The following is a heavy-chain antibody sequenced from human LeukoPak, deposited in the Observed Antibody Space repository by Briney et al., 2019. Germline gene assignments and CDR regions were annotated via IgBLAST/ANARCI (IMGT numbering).Heavy chain of an antibody. J-gene: IGHJ5*02. V-gene: IGHV1-46*04. CDR2: INPSGGTT. Sequence: GASVTVSCKASGYRFTSYYMNWVRQALGQGLEWMGIINPSGGTTTYAQKLQGRVTMTRDTSTSTVYMELSSLRFEDTAVYYCARAVATYNWFDLWGQGTLVTVSS. CDR1: GYRFTSYY. CDR3: ARAVATYNWFDL. D-gene: IGHD5-12*01.